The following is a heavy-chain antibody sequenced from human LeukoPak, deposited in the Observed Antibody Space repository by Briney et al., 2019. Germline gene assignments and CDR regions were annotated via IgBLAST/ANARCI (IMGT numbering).Heavy chain of an antibody. D-gene: IGHD1-14*01. CDR1: GFTFSSYS. V-gene: IGHV3-21*01. J-gene: IGHJ6*02. CDR2: ISTSSYT. CDR3: ARAPEGYYYYYGMDV. Sequence: GGSLRLSCAASGFTFSSYSMNWVRQAPGKGLEWVSSISTSSYTYYADSVKGRFTISRDNAKNSLYLQMNSLRAEDTAVYYCARAPEGYYYYYGMDVWGQGTTVTVSS.